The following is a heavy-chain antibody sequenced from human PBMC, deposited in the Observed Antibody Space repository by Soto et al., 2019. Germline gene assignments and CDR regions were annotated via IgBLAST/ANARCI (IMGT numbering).Heavy chain of an antibody. CDR1: RFTFSNYG. CDR3: AKERDTRSSSCFDS. D-gene: IGHD5-18*01. J-gene: IGHJ4*02. Sequence: QPGGSLRLSCAASRFTFSNYGMQWVRQAPGKGLEWVAVISHDGTVKYYADSVKGRFTISRGNFQNTLDLQMDSRRAEDTAVYYCAKERDTRSSSCFDSWGQGTLVTVSS. V-gene: IGHV3-30*18. CDR2: ISHDGTVK.